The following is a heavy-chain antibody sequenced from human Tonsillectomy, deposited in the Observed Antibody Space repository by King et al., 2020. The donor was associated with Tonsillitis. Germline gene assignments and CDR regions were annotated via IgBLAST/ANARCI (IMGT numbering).Heavy chain of an antibody. CDR3: AGGRAVVRGPITNWFDP. J-gene: IGHJ5*02. CDR1: GGSISSGGYY. Sequence: QLQESGPGLVKPSQTLSLTCTVSGGSISSGGYYWSWIRQHPGKGLEWIGYIYYSVSTYYNPSLKSRVTISVDTSKNQFSLKLSSVTAADTAVYYCAGGRAVVRGPITNWFDPWGQGTLVTVSS. V-gene: IGHV4-31*03. CDR2: IYYSVST. D-gene: IGHD3-10*01.